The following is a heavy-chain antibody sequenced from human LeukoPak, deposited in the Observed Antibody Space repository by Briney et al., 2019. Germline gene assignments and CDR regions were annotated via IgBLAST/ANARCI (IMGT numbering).Heavy chain of an antibody. V-gene: IGHV3-30*18. D-gene: IGHD6-19*01. Sequence: GGALRLSWAASGFTFSSYGMPRVRQAPGKGLGGGAVISYDGSNKYYADSVKGRFTISRDNSKNTLYLQMNSLRAEDTAVYYCAKTYSSGAMSLYFDYWGQGTLVTVSS. CDR1: GFTFSSYG. CDR3: AKTYSSGAMSLYFDY. J-gene: IGHJ4*02. CDR2: ISYDGSNK.